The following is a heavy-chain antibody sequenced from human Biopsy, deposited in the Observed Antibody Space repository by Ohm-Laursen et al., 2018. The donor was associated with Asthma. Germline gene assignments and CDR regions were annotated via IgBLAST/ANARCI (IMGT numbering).Heavy chain of an antibody. CDR2: IMTVFGTT. D-gene: IGHD3-3*02. CDR3: ARPSPNRDILYYYYHMDV. Sequence: SVKVSCNAPGGTFSNFAISWVRQAPGQGLEWLGGIMTVFGTTNYAQKFQGRVTITADESTSTAYMEVTSLRSEDTAIYYCARPSPNRDILYYYYHMDVWGQGTTVIVSS. J-gene: IGHJ6*02. V-gene: IGHV1-69*13. CDR1: GGTFSNFA.